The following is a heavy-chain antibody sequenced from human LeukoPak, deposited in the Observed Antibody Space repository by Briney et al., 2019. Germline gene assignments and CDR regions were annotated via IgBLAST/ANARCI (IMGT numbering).Heavy chain of an antibody. J-gene: IGHJ6*03. D-gene: IGHD4-17*01. V-gene: IGHV4-59*01. CDR2: IYYSGST. Sequence: PSETLSLTCTVSGGSISSYYWSWIRQPPGKGLEWIGYIYYSGSTNYNPSLKSRVTISVDTSKNQFSLKLSSVTAADTAVYYCARGYGDNEEIYYYYYYYMDVWGKGTTVTVSS. CDR3: ARGYGDNEEIYYYYYYYMDV. CDR1: GGSISSYY.